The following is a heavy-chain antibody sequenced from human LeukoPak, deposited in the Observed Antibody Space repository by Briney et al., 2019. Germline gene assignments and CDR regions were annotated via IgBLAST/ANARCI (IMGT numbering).Heavy chain of an antibody. CDR3: ARVFIASPHNWFDP. J-gene: IGHJ5*02. CDR1: GDSISSYF. D-gene: IGHD2-15*01. CDR2: ISNTGST. Sequence: PSETLSLTCSVSGDSISSYFWTWIRQPPGKGLEWIGHISNTGSTNYNPSLKRRVTISVDRPKRQLFLNLTSVTAADTAVYYCARVFIASPHNWFDPWGQGTLVTVSS. V-gene: IGHV4-59*01.